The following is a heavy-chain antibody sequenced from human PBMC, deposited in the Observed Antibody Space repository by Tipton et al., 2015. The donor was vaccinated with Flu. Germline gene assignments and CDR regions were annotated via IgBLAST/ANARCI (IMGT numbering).Heavy chain of an antibody. CDR2: INHDGST. D-gene: IGHD4-11*01. Sequence: TLSLTCAVYGGSFSDQYWSWIRQPPGKGLEWTAKINHDGSTNYNWFLKSRVTISVDTSKNQFSLRLTSVTAADTAIYYCARRDYSNYVSEPKNWFDPWGQGTLVSVSS. V-gene: IGHV4-34*01. CDR1: GGSFSDQY. CDR3: ARRDYSNYVSEPKNWFDP. J-gene: IGHJ5*02.